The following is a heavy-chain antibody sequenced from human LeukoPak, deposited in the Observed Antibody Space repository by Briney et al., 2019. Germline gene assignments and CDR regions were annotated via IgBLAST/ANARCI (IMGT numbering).Heavy chain of an antibody. CDR3: AKAQNYYGSSGYPGPFDY. Sequence: PGGSLRLSCAASGFTFSSYGMHWVRQAPGKGLEWVAFIRYDGSNKYYADSVKGRFTISRDNSKNTLYLQMNSLRAEDTAVYYCAKAQNYYGSSGYPGPFDYWGQGTLVTVSS. J-gene: IGHJ4*02. V-gene: IGHV3-30*02. D-gene: IGHD3-22*01. CDR2: IRYDGSNK. CDR1: GFTFSSYG.